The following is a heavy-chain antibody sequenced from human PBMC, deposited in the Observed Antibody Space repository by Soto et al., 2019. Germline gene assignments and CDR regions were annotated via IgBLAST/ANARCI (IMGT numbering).Heavy chain of an antibody. D-gene: IGHD2-15*01. V-gene: IGHV2-5*02. CDR2: IYRDDDK. CDR1: GFSLSTSGVG. J-gene: IGHJ4*02. Sequence: QITLKESGPTLVKPTQPLTLTCTFSGFSLSTSGVGVGWIRQPPGKALEWLALIYRDDDKRYSPSLKSRLTITKDTSKNQVVLTMTNMDPMDTATDYCSHGVGAADSDYWGQGTLVTVSS. CDR3: SHGVGAADSDY.